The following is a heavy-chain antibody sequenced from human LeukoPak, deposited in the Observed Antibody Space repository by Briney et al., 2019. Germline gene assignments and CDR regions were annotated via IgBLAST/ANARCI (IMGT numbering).Heavy chain of an antibody. J-gene: IGHJ4*02. CDR2: IKQDGSEK. CDR3: ARDWSPSIIVDY. Sequence: GGYLRLSCAASGSSFSSYWMSWVRQAPGKGLEWVANIKQDGSEKYYVDSVKGRFTISRDNAKNSLYLQMNSPRAEDTAVYYCARDWSPSIIVDYWGQGTLVTVSS. CDR1: GSSFSSYW. V-gene: IGHV3-7*01. D-gene: IGHD3-16*01.